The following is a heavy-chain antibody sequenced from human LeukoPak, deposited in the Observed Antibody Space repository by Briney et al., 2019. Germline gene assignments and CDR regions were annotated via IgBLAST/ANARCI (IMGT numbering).Heavy chain of an antibody. CDR1: GFTFSSYW. Sequence: GGSLRLSCAASGFTFSSYWMHWVRQAPGKGLVWVSRINGDGSSTSYADSVKGRFTISRDNAKNTLYLQMNSLRAEDTAVYYCARELFYGDSYDYWGQGTLVTVSS. V-gene: IGHV3-74*01. D-gene: IGHD4-17*01. J-gene: IGHJ4*02. CDR3: ARELFYGDSYDY. CDR2: INGDGSST.